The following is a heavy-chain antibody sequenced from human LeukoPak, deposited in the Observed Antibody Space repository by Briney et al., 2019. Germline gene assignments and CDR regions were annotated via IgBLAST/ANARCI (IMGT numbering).Heavy chain of an antibody. V-gene: IGHV4-59*11. CDR3: ATRSTSNSSSWYQYYYYYYMDV. Sequence: SETLSLTCTVSGGSISSHYWSWIRQPPGKGLERIGDIYYSGSTNYNPSLKSRVTISVDTSKNQFSLKLSSVTAADTAVYYCATRSTSNSSSWYQYYYYYYMDVWGKGTTVTVSS. J-gene: IGHJ6*03. D-gene: IGHD6-13*01. CDR1: GGSISSHY. CDR2: IYYSGST.